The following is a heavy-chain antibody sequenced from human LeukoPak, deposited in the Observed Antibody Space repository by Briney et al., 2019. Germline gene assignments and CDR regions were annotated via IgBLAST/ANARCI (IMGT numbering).Heavy chain of an antibody. CDR2: INHSGST. CDR3: ARGRLYCSSTSCNSFFDP. Sequence: SETLSLTCAVYGGSFSGYYWSWIRQPPGKGLEWIGEINHSGSTNYNPSLKSRVTISVDTSKNQFSLKLSSVTAADTAVYYCARGRLYCSSTSCNSFFDPWGQGTLVTVSS. D-gene: IGHD2-2*01. J-gene: IGHJ5*02. CDR1: GGSFSGYY. V-gene: IGHV4-34*01.